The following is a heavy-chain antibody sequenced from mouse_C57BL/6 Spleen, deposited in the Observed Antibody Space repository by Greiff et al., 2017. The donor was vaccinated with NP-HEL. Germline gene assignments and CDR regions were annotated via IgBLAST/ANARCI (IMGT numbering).Heavy chain of an antibody. D-gene: IGHD2-14*01. V-gene: IGHV5-4*01. CDR2: ISDGGSYT. CDR3: ARGYRNFDMEY. J-gene: IGHJ4*01. CDR1: GFTFSSYA. Sequence: EVQRVESGGGLVKPGGSLKLSCAASGFTFSSYAMSWVRQTPEKRLEWVATISDGGSYTYYPDNVKGRFTISRDNAKNTLYLQMSHLKSEDTAMYYCARGYRNFDMEYWGKGATVTVSS.